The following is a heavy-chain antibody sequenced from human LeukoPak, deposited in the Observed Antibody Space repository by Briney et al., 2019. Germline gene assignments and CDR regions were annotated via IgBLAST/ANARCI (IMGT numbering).Heavy chain of an antibody. D-gene: IGHD3-9*01. CDR3: AKSYDILTGYYIDPRNYYFDY. J-gene: IGHJ4*02. CDR2: ISGSGGST. CDR1: GFSFSSYG. V-gene: IGHV3-23*01. Sequence: GGSLRLSCAASGFSFSSYGMRWVRQAPGKGLEGVSTISGSGGSTYYADSVKGRFTISRDNSKNTLYLQMNSLRAEDTAVYYCAKSYDILTGYYIDPRNYYFDYWGQGTLVTVSS.